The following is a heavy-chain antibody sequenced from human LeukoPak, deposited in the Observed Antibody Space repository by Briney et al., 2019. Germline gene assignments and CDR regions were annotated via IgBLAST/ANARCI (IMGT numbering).Heavy chain of an antibody. D-gene: IGHD3-22*01. J-gene: IGHJ4*02. CDR3: AKGYDSSGYHY. CDR1: GFTFSHFW. Sequence: GGSLRLSCAASGFTFSHFWMSWVRQAPGKGLEWVSAISGSGGSTYYADSVKGRFTISRDNSKNTLYLQMNSLRAEDTAVYYCAKGYDSSGYHYWGQGTLVTVSS. CDR2: ISGSGGST. V-gene: IGHV3-23*01.